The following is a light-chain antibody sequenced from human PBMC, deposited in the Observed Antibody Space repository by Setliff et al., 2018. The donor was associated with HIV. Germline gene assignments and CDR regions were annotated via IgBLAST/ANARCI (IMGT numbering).Light chain of an antibody. Sequence: SYELTQPPSVSVAPGTTARITCGGHNIGDKSVHWYQQKTGQAPVMVVFDNTDRPSGIPERFSGSNSGDTATLTITTVEGGDEADYYCQVWDGLTDRRLFGGGTKVTV. J-gene: IGLJ2*01. V-gene: IGLV3-21*03. CDR2: DNT. CDR3: QVWDGLTDRRL. CDR1: NIGDKS.